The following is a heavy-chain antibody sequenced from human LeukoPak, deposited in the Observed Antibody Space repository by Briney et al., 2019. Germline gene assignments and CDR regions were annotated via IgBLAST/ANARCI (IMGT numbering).Heavy chain of an antibody. D-gene: IGHD2-2*01. J-gene: IGHJ4*02. V-gene: IGHV1-18*01. CDR3: ARDGTSTDDY. Sequence: GASVKVSCKASGGTFSSYAISWVRQAPGQGLEWIAWISGNNDNPNYGQKFQGRFTVTTDSSTSTAYMELRNLRSDDTAVYYCARDGTSTDDYWGQGTLVTVSS. CDR1: GGTFSSYA. CDR2: ISGNNDNP.